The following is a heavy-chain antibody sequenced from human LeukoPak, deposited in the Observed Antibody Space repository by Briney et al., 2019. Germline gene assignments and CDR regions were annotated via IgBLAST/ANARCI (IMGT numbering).Heavy chain of an antibody. CDR3: ARESSGLLVY. CDR1: GASISGGAYY. J-gene: IGHJ4*02. V-gene: IGHV4-31*03. D-gene: IGHD3-22*01. CDR2: IYHNGST. Sequence: SETLSLTCTVSGASISGGAYYWGWIRQLPGKGLEWVAYIYHNGSTYYNPSLKSRLTMSVDTSANQFSLKMNSVTAADTAVYYCARESSGLLVYWGQGTLVTVSS.